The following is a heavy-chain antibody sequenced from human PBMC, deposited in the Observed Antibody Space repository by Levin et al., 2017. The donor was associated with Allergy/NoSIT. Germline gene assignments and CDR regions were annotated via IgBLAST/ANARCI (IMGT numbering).Heavy chain of an antibody. Sequence: PGGSLRLSCKASGYTFTSYYMHWVRQAPGQGLEWMAIINPSGSTTYAQKFQGRVTRTRDTSTSTVYMERSSLRSEDTAGYYCARDPGQASCGGDCYSRAFYGMDVWGQGTTVTVSS. CDR2: INPSGST. D-gene: IGHD2-21*02. V-gene: IGHV1-46*01. J-gene: IGHJ6*02. CDR1: GYTFTSYY. CDR3: ARDPGQASCGGDCYSRAFYGMDV.